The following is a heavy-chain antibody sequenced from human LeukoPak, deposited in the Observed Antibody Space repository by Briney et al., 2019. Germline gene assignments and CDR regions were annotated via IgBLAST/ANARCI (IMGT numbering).Heavy chain of an antibody. CDR3: ASSTMTTGPYPPPRCVY. CDR2: IYYSGST. CDR1: DGSISDYL. J-gene: IGHJ4*02. Sequence: SETLSLTCTVSDGSISDYLWTWIRQPPGKGPEFIGYIYYSGSTYYNPSLKSRVTMSVDTSKNQFSLKLTSVTAADTAVYYCASSTMTTGPYPPPRCVYWGQGTLVAVSS. D-gene: IGHD5-24*01. V-gene: IGHV4-59*01.